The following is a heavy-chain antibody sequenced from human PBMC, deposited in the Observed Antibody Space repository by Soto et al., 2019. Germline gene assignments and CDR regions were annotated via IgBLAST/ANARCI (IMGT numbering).Heavy chain of an antibody. CDR2: ISSSGSFM. CDR1: GFSFSSDS. CDR3: ARDPPTGTTLDWVDS. J-gene: IGHJ5*01. V-gene: IGHV3-21*01. D-gene: IGHD1-7*01. Sequence: EVQLVESGGGLVKPGGSLRLSCAASGFSFSSDSMGWVRQAPGKGLEWVSSISSSGSFMNYADSVKGRFTISRDNAKNSLYLQMSSLKDEDTAVYYCARDPPTGTTLDWVDSWGQGTLVTVSS.